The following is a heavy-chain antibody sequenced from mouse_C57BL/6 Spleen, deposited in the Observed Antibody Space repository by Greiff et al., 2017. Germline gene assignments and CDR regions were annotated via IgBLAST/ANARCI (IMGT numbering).Heavy chain of an antibody. J-gene: IGHJ2*01. Sequence: EVKLLESGGDLVKPGGSLKLSCAASGFTFSSYGMSWVRQTPDKRLEWVATISSGGSYTYYPDSVKGRFTISSDHAKNTLYLQMSGLKSEDTAMYYCARQSFDYWGQGTTLTVSS. CDR2: ISSGGSYT. CDR3: ARQSFDY. V-gene: IGHV5-6*01. CDR1: GFTFSSYG.